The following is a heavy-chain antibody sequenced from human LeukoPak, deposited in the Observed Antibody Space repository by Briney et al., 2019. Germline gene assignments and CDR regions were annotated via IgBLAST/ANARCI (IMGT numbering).Heavy chain of an antibody. D-gene: IGHD3-16*02. CDR1: GFTFSSYG. V-gene: IGHV3-23*01. CDR3: AKARLRLGELSCFDY. J-gene: IGHJ4*02. Sequence: GGSPRLSCAASGFTFSSYGMSWVRQAPGKGLEWVSAISGSGGSTYYADSVKGRFTISRDNSKNTLYLRMNSLRAEDTAVYYCAKARLRLGELSCFDYWGQGTLVTVSS. CDR2: ISGSGGST.